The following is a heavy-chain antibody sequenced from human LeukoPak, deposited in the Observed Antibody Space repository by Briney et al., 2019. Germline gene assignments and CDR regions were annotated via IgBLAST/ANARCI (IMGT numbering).Heavy chain of an antibody. J-gene: IGHJ4*02. CDR2: VYYSGST. CDR3: ARQGDYRYPFDS. D-gene: IGHD3-16*02. Sequence: SETLSLACTVSGGSLSSYYWSWVRQPPGKGLEWIGYVYYSGSTNYNPSLKGRVTISVDTSKSQFSLKLTSVTAADTAVYYCARQGDYRYPFDSWGQGTLVTVSS. CDR1: GGSLSSYY. V-gene: IGHV4-59*08.